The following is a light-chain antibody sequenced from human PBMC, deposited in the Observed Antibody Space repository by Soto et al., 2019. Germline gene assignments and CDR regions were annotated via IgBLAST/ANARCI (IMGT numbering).Light chain of an antibody. CDR1: SGRSNYA. V-gene: IGLV4-69*01. J-gene: IGLJ3*02. CDR3: QAWGTGIRV. Sequence: QPVLTQSPSASASLGASVKLTCTLSSGRSNYAIAWHQQQPEKGPRYLMKINSDGSHTKGDGTPDRFSGSSAGAEPYPTTATLQSEEDADYSCQAWGTGIRVFGGGTTLTVL. CDR2: INSDGSH.